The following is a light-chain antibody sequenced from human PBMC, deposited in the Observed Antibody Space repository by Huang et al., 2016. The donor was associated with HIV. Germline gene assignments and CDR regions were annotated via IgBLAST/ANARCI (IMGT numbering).Light chain of an antibody. Sequence: DIQMTQSPSTLSASVGDRVTITCRASQGISGWLAWYQQKPGKAPKLLIYKASSLEYGVPSRFSGSGSGSECSLTISSLQPDDFATYYCRQYDNFSTFAQGTKLEIQ. CDR1: QGISGW. J-gene: IGKJ2*01. CDR3: RQYDNFST. CDR2: KAS. V-gene: IGKV1-5*03.